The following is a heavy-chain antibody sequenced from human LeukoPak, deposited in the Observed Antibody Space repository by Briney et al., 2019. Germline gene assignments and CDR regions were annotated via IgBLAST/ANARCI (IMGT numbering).Heavy chain of an antibody. CDR2: ISGSGGST. J-gene: IGHJ4*02. D-gene: IGHD3-22*01. CDR1: GFTFSSYA. CDR3: AKVKGYYYDSSGYYSS. Sequence: GGSLRLSCAASGFTFSSYAMSWVRQAPGKGREWVSAISGSGGSTYYADSVKGRFTISRDNSKNTLYLQMNSLRAEDTAVYYCAKVKGYYYDSSGYYSSWGQGTLVTVSS. V-gene: IGHV3-23*01.